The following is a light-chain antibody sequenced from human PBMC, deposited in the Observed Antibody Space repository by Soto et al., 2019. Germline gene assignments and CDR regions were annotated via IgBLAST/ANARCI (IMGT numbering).Light chain of an antibody. CDR3: QQYNSYPIT. J-gene: IGKJ5*01. CDR2: KAS. CDR1: QSISNW. V-gene: IGKV1-5*03. Sequence: DIQLTQSPSTLCASVGHRVTITCRASQSISNWLAWYQQKPGKAPKLLIYKASSLESGVPSRFSGSGSGTEFTLTISSLQPDDFATYYCQQYNSYPITFGQGTRLEIK.